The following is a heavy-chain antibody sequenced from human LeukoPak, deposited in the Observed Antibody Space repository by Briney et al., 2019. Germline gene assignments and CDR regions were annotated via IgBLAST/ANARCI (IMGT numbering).Heavy chain of an antibody. V-gene: IGHV4-4*07. D-gene: IGHD2-15*01. CDR3: ARDPLQGYCSGGSCYRGIDP. Sequence: PSETLSLTCSVSGGSISTFYWSWIRQPAGKGLEWIGRIYTSGSTNYNPSLKSRVTMSVDTSKNQFSLKLSSVTAADTAVYYCARDPLQGYCSGGSCYRGIDPWGQGTLVTVSS. CDR2: IYTSGST. J-gene: IGHJ5*02. CDR1: GGSISTFY.